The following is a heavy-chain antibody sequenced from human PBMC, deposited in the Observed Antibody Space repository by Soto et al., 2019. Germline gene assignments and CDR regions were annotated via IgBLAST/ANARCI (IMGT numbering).Heavy chain of an antibody. CDR1: GGSISSYY. V-gene: IGHV4-59*01. CDR3: ARRVRGVICYFDY. Sequence: SETLSLTCTVSGGSISSYYWSWIRQPPGKGLEWIGYIYYSGSTNYNPSLKSRVTISVNTSKNQFSLKLSSVTAADTAVYYCARRVRGVICYFDYWGQGTLVTVSS. CDR2: IYYSGST. D-gene: IGHD3-10*01. J-gene: IGHJ4*02.